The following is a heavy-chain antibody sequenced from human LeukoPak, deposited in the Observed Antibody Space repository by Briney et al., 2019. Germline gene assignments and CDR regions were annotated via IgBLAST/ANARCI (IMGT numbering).Heavy chain of an antibody. Sequence: GGSLRLSCAASGFTFSSYSMNWVRQAPGKGLEWVSSISTISSYLYYADSVKGRFTISRDNAKNSLYLQMNSLRAEDTAVYYCARIKYPRRGYCSSTSCENWFDPWGQGTLVTVSS. D-gene: IGHD2-2*01. CDR2: ISTISSYL. CDR3: ARIKYPRRGYCSSTSCENWFDP. J-gene: IGHJ5*02. CDR1: GFTFSSYS. V-gene: IGHV3-21*01.